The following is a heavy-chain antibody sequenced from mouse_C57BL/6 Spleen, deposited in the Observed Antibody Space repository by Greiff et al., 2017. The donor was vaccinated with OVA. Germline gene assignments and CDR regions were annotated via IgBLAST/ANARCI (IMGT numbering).Heavy chain of an antibody. Sequence: EVQRVESGGGLVQPGGSLKLSCAASGFTFSDYGMHWVRQAPEKGLEWVAYISSGSSTIYYADTVKGRFTISRDNAKDTLFLQMTSLRSEDTAMYYCAKLGRGNYAMDYWGQGTSVTVSS. CDR1: GFTFSDYG. V-gene: IGHV5-17*01. D-gene: IGHD4-1*01. J-gene: IGHJ4*01. CDR2: ISSGSSTI. CDR3: AKLGRGNYAMDY.